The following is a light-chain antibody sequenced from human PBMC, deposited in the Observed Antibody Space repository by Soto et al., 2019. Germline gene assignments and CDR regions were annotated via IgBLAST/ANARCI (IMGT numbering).Light chain of an antibody. CDR3: LQSKSYST. J-gene: IGKJ1*01. CDR2: NAS. Sequence: DIQMTQSPSTLSASVGARVTITCRASEDIRNYLAWYQQKPGKAPNLLISNASSLESGVPSRFSGSGSGTEFDLTISSLQHDDFASYYCLQSKSYSTFGHGTKV. CDR1: EDIRNY. V-gene: IGKV1-5*01.